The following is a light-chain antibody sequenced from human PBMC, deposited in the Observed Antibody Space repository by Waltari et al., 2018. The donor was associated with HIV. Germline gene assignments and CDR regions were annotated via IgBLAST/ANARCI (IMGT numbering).Light chain of an antibody. CDR2: GKN. CDR3: NSRDSSGNRLVV. CDR1: SLSSYY. J-gene: IGLJ2*01. V-gene: IGLV3-19*01. Sequence: SSELTQDPAVSVALGQTVRITCQGDSLSSYYASWYQQKPGQAPVLVIYGKNNRPSGIPDRFSGSSSGNTASLTITGAQAEDEADYYCNSRDSSGNRLVVFGGGTKLTVL.